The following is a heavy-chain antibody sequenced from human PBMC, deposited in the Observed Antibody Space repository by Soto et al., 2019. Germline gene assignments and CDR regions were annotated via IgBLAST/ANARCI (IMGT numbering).Heavy chain of an antibody. CDR1: GFTLSNYN. CDR2: ISSSGGTQ. D-gene: IGHD1-26*01. CDR3: ARSGNYRLDY. V-gene: IGHV3-48*02. Sequence: PGGSLRLSCGASGFTLSNYNMNWVRQAPGKGLEWISYISSSGGTQYYADSVKGRFTISRDNAKNSLNLQMNSLRDEDTAVYYCARSGNYRLDYWGHGTLVTVSS. J-gene: IGHJ4*01.